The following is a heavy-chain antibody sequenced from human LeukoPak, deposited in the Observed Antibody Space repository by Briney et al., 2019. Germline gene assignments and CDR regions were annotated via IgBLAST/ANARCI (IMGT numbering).Heavy chain of an antibody. CDR3: ARGIAAAGLDAFDI. CDR2: INPNSGGT. CDR1: GYTFTGYY. V-gene: IGHV1-2*04. Sequence: GASVKVSCMASGYTFTGYYMHWVRQAPGQGLEWMGWINPNSGGTNYAQKFQGWVTMTRDTSISTAYMELSRLRSDDTAVYYCARGIAAAGLDAFDIWGQGTMVTVSS. J-gene: IGHJ3*02. D-gene: IGHD6-13*01.